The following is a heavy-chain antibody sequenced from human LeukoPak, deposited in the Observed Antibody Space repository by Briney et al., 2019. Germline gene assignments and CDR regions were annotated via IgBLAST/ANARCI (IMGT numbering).Heavy chain of an antibody. Sequence: ASVKVSCKVSGSTLTGLSIHWVRQAPGKGLEWMGGLDPEDGEMLYSQRFQGRVTMTEDTSTDTAYMELSSLTSDDTAVYFCATEEAGRFPAFDCWGQGTRVTISS. CDR3: ATEEAGRFPAFDC. V-gene: IGHV1-24*01. CDR2: LDPEDGEM. J-gene: IGHJ4*02. CDR1: GSTLTGLS. D-gene: IGHD1-26*01.